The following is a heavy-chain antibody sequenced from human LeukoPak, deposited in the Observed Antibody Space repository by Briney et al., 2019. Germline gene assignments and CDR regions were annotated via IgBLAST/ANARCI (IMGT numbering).Heavy chain of an antibody. D-gene: IGHD4-17*01. V-gene: IGHV3-23*01. Sequence: GGSLRLSCAGSGFTFSTYAMHWVRQAPGKGLEWVSVITGSGSGGVIYYADSVKGRFTISRDNSKNTLYLQMNSLRAGDTAVYYCAKKVTVTSGEDWFDPWGQGTLVTVSS. CDR1: GFTFSTYA. CDR3: AKKVTVTSGEDWFDP. J-gene: IGHJ5*02. CDR2: ITGSGSGGVI.